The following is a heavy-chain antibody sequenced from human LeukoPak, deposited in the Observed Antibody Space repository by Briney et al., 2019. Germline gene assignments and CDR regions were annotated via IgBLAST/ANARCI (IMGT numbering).Heavy chain of an antibody. D-gene: IGHD1-26*01. CDR2: IKQDGSEK. CDR3: ARVSRSGSYFGAFEI. Sequence: GGSLRLSCAASGFTFSSYWMSWVRQAPGKGLEWVANIKQDGSEKYYVDSVKGRFTISRDNAKNSLYLQMNSLRAEDTAVYYCARVSRSGSYFGAFEIWGQGTMVTVSS. CDR1: GFTFSSYW. J-gene: IGHJ3*02. V-gene: IGHV3-7*03.